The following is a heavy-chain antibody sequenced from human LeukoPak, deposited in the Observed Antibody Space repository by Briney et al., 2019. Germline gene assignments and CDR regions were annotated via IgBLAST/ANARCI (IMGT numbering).Heavy chain of an antibody. J-gene: IGHJ4*02. D-gene: IGHD5-18*01. V-gene: IGHV4-61*01. Sequence: SETLSLTCTVSGGSISSSSYYWSWIRQPPGKGLEWIGYIYYSGSTNYNPSLKSRVTISVDTSKNQFSLKLSSVTAADTAVYYCARYNSYGFRSIDYWGQGTLVTVSS. CDR2: IYYSGST. CDR1: GGSISSSSYY. CDR3: ARYNSYGFRSIDY.